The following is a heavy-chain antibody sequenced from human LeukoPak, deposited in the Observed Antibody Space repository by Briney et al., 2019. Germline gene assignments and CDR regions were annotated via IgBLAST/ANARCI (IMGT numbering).Heavy chain of an antibody. V-gene: IGHV4-39*01. CDR2: ISYSVTT. CDR1: VDSISSSYYY. Sequence: PSETLSLTCTVSVDSISSSYYYWGWIRQPPGKGLEWLGTISYSVTTYYNPSLESRVTISVDTSRNQFSLKLSSVTAADTGVYYCARHKMGTTRLYYFDYWGQGTLVTVSS. J-gene: IGHJ4*02. D-gene: IGHD1-26*01. CDR3: ARHKMGTTRLYYFDY.